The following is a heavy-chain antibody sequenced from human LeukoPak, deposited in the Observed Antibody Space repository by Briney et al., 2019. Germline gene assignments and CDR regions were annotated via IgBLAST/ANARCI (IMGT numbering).Heavy chain of an antibody. D-gene: IGHD6-19*01. CDR1: GFTFSSYS. V-gene: IGHV3-48*04. J-gene: IGHJ4*02. Sequence: GGSLRLSCAASGFTFSSYSMNWVRQAPGKGLEWVSYISSSSSTIYYADSMKGRFTISRDNAKNTLYLQMNSLRPEDTAVYYCAKESLDGYSSGWFDYWGQGTLVTVSS. CDR3: AKESLDGYSSGWFDY. CDR2: ISSSSSTI.